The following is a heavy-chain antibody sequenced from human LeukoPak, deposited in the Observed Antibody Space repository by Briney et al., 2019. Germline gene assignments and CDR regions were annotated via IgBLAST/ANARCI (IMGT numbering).Heavy chain of an antibody. CDR2: ISAYNGNT. D-gene: IGHD1-26*01. Sequence: ASVKVSFKASGYTFTSYGISWVRQAPGQGLEWMGWISAYNGNTKYAQKLQGRVTMTTDTSTSTAYMELRSLRSDDTAVYYCARDLARYSGSYGYGDLWGQGTLVTVSS. V-gene: IGHV1-18*01. CDR3: ARDLARYSGSYGYGDL. CDR1: GYTFTSYG. J-gene: IGHJ5*02.